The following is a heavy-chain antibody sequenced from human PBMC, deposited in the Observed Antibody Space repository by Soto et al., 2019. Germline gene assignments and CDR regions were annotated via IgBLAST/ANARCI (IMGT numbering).Heavy chain of an antibody. D-gene: IGHD3-10*02. CDR2: IFYSGST. CDR1: GGSISSYY. Sequence: QVQLQESGPGLVKPSETLSLTCTVSGGSISSYYWSWIRQPPGQGLEWIGFIFYSGSTSYNPSLKRRVTISIDASENQFSLRLSSVTAADTAVDYCASMIGDPVLSFDSWGQGTLVAVSS. J-gene: IGHJ4*02. V-gene: IGHV4-59*01. CDR3: ASMIGDPVLSFDS.